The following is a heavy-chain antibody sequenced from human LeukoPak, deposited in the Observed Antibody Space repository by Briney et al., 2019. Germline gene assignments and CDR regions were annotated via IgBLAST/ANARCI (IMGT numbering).Heavy chain of an antibody. J-gene: IGHJ5*02. CDR3: ARDPLYGSGA. D-gene: IGHD6-19*01. CDR2: IRADGGVR. Sequence: GGSLRLSCAASGFTFSSSWMSWVRQAPGKGLEWVANIRADGGVRNYVDSAKGRFTISRDNAKNSLYLQMNSLRAEDTAVYYCARDPLYGSGAWGQGTLVTVSS. V-gene: IGHV3-7*05. CDR1: GFTFSSSW.